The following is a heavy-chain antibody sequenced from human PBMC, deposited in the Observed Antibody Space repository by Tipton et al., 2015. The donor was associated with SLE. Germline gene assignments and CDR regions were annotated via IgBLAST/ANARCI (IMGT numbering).Heavy chain of an antibody. J-gene: IGHJ6*02. Sequence: TLSLTCTVSGGSISSYYWSWIRQPAGGGLEWIGRIYTNENTNYNPSLKSRVTTSVDTSKNHFSLKLTSVTAADTAVYYCARDGGQRVISGTYDFYYYGLDVWGQGTTVTVSS. CDR3: ARDGGQRVISGTYDFYYYGLDV. CDR2: IYTNENT. D-gene: IGHD6-13*01. CDR1: GGSISSYY. V-gene: IGHV4-4*07.